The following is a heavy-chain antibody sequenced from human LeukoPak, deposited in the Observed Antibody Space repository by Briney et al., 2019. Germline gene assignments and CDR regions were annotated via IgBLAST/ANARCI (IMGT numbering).Heavy chain of an antibody. CDR2: INAGNGNT. CDR1: GYTFTSYA. Sequence: ASVKVSCKASGYTFTSYAMHWVRQAPGQRLEWMGWINAGNGNTKYSQEFQGRVTITRDTSASTAYMELSSLRSEDMAVYYCARASGWCPAFGCAAGPVDYWGQGTLVTVSS. J-gene: IGHJ4*02. V-gene: IGHV1-3*03. CDR3: ARASGWCPAFGCAAGPVDY. D-gene: IGHD2-8*01.